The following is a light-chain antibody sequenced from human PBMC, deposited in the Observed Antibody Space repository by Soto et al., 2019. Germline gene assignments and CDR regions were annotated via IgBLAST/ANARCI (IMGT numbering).Light chain of an antibody. CDR3: QQYDSFSKT. J-gene: IGKJ1*01. V-gene: IGKV1-5*01. Sequence: DIQMTQSPSTLSASVGDRVTITCRASQSIRSWLAWYQQKPGKAPQLLIYDASNLESGVPSRFSGSGSGTEFTLTISSLQPDDFATSYCQQYDSFSKTFGRGTKVAVK. CDR2: DAS. CDR1: QSIRSW.